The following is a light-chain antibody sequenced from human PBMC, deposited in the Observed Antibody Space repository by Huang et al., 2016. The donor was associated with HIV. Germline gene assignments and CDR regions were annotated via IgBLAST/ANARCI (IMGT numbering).Light chain of an antibody. V-gene: IGKV3-15*01. CDR3: HQYNNWPPWT. CDR1: QSISSN. Sequence: EIAMTQSPATLSGSPGERATLSCKASQSISSNLAWYQQKLGQAPRLLSYGASTSATDIPARFSGSGSGTEFTLTISSLQSEDFALYFCHQYNNWPPWTFGQGTKVDIK. CDR2: GAS. J-gene: IGKJ1*01.